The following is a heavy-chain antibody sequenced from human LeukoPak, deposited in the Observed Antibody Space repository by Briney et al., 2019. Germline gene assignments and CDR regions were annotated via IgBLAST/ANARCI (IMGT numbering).Heavy chain of an antibody. CDR2: TYYSGST. V-gene: IGHV4-59*01. Sequence: GSLRLSCAASGFTFSSYSMSWIRQPPGKGLEWIGYTYYSGSTNYNPSLKSRVTISVDTSKNQFSLELSSVTAADTAVYYCARVPSSGPPYYFDYWGQGTLVTVSS. D-gene: IGHD6-25*01. CDR1: GFTFSSYS. CDR3: ARVPSSGPPYYFDY. J-gene: IGHJ4*02.